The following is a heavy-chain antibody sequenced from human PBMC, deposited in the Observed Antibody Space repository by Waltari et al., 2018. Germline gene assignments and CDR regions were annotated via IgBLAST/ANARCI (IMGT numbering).Heavy chain of an antibody. CDR2: INGDGSST. V-gene: IGHV3-74*01. J-gene: IGHJ4*02. Sequence: EVQLVESGGGLVQPGGSLRLSCAASGFTFSSYWMHCVRQAPGKGLVWVSRINGDGSSTSYADSVKGRFTISRDNAKNTLYLQMNSLRAEDTAVYYCARGHYGSGYFDYWGQGTLVTVSS. D-gene: IGHD3-10*01. CDR3: ARGHYGSGYFDY. CDR1: GFTFSSYW.